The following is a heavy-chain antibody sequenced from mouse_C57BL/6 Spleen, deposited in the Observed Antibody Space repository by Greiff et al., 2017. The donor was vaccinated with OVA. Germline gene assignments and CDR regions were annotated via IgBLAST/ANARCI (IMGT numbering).Heavy chain of an antibody. CDR3: ARRLVSYWYFDV. Sequence: VQLQQPGAELVKPGASVKLSCKASGYTFTSYWMHWVKQRPGQGLEWIGMIHPNSGSTNYNEKFKSKATLTVDKSSSTAYMQLSSLTSEDSAVYYCARRLVSYWYFDVWGTGTTVTVSS. CDR1: GYTFTSYW. D-gene: IGHD2-2*01. CDR2: IHPNSGST. J-gene: IGHJ1*03. V-gene: IGHV1-64*01.